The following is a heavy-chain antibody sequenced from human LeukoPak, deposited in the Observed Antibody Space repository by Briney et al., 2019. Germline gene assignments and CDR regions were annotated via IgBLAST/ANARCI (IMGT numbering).Heavy chain of an antibody. CDR2: INPSGGST. CDR1: GYTFTSYY. D-gene: IGHD5-24*01. CDR3: ARGGGVGDGYNPFEH. Sequence: ASVKVSCKASGYTFTSYYMHWVRQAPGQGLEWMGIINPSGGSTSYAQKFQGRVTMTRDTSTSTVYMELSGLRSEDTAVDYCARGGGVGDGYNPFEHWGQGTLVTVSS. J-gene: IGHJ4*02. V-gene: IGHV1-46*01.